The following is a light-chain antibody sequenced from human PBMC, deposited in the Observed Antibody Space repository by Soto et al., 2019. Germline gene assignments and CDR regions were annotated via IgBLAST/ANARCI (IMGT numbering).Light chain of an antibody. Sequence: QSVLTQPPSVSGAPGQRVTISCTGSSSSIGAGYDVHWYQQLPGTAPKLLIYGNSNRPSGVPDRFSGSKSGTSASLAITGLQPEDEADYYCQSYDSSLSGSTVFGGGTKVTVL. V-gene: IGLV1-40*01. CDR3: QSYDSSLSGSTV. CDR1: SSSIGAGYD. J-gene: IGLJ3*02. CDR2: GNS.